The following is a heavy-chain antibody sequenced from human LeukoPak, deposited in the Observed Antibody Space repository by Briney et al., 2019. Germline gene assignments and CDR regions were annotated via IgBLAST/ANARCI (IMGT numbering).Heavy chain of an antibody. CDR3: ARDRGSSRFFDP. V-gene: IGHV4-4*07. Sequence: SETLSLTCTVSGGSISNYYWSWIRQPAGKGLEWIGRIYSSGGINYNPSLKRDVTMSVDASKNQFSLKLSSVTAADTAVYYCARDRGSSRFFDPWGQGILVTVSS. D-gene: IGHD6-13*01. CDR2: IYSSGGI. CDR1: GGSISNYY. J-gene: IGHJ5*02.